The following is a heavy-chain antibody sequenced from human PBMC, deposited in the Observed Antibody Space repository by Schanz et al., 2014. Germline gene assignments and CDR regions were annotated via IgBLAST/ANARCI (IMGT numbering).Heavy chain of an antibody. Sequence: QVQLVQSGPAVKKPGASMKVSCLASGYTFSFTSYNVHWVRQAPGQGLEWMGRIIPILGIANYAQQFQGRVTFTADKSTSTAYMELSSLRYEDTALYYCARGTMPGTFDIWGQGTMVTVSS. CDR1: GYTFSFTSYN. J-gene: IGHJ3*02. V-gene: IGHV1-69*09. CDR3: ARGTMPGTFDI. D-gene: IGHD2-2*01. CDR2: IIPILGIA.